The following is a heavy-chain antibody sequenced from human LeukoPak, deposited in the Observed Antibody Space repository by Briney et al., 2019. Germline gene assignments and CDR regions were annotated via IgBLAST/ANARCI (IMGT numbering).Heavy chain of an antibody. CDR3: ATNAGRIPFRDDAFDI. Sequence: ASVKVSCKASGYTFTGYYMHWVRQAPGQGLERMGWINPNSGGTNYAQKFQGRVTMTRDTSISTAYMELSRLRSDDTAVYYCATNAGRIPFRDDAFDIWGQGTMVTVSS. CDR2: INPNSGGT. V-gene: IGHV1-2*02. D-gene: IGHD2-21*01. CDR1: GYTFTGYY. J-gene: IGHJ3*02.